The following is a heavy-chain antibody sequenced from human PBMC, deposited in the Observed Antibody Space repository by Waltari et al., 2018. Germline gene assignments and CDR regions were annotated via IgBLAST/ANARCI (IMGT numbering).Heavy chain of an antibody. CDR2: IMRTSSRI. CDR1: GFTFSSYS. CDR3: AREAYSSSWFFDL. J-gene: IGHJ3*01. Sequence: EAQLVESGGGLVQPGGSLRLSCAASGFTFSSYSMNWVRKAQGKGLEWMSYIMRTSSRIYYADSVRGRFTISRDNAKNSLYLQMNSLRAEDTAVYYCAREAYSSSWFFDLWGQGTVVTVSS. D-gene: IGHD6-13*01. V-gene: IGHV3-48*04.